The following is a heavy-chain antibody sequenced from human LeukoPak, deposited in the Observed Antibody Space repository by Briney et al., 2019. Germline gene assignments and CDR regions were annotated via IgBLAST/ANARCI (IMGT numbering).Heavy chain of an antibody. V-gene: IGHV3-66*01. Sequence: GGSLRLSCAASGFTVSSNYMSWVRQAPGPGLELVSVIYSGGSTYYADSVKRRFTISRDNSKNTLYLQMNSLRAEHTAVYYCARDTWGNSFYGMDVWGQGTTVTVSS. D-gene: IGHD3-16*01. CDR1: GFTVSSNY. J-gene: IGHJ6*02. CDR3: ARDTWGNSFYGMDV. CDR2: IYSGGST.